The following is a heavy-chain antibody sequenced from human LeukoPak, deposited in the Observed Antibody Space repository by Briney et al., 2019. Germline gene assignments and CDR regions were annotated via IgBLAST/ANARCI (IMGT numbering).Heavy chain of an antibody. V-gene: IGHV3-23*01. CDR2: MSGSCGST. J-gene: IGHJ5*01. Sequence: PGGTLRLSCAVSGFTFRNYAMSWGRQPPGKGLEWVWAMSGSCGSTYYADSVKGRFTISRDNFNTPLYLQMNSLRAEDTAVYYCVKELDSSGYFDFWGQGTLVTVSS. D-gene: IGHD3-22*01. CDR1: GFTFRNYA. CDR3: VKELDSSGYFDF.